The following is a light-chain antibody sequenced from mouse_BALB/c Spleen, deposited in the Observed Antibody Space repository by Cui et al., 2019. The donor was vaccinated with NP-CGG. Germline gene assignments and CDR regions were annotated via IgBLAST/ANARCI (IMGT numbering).Light chain of an antibody. V-gene: IGLV1*01. J-gene: IGLJ1*01. CDR2: STN. CDR3: ALWYSNHWV. CDR1: TGAVTTSNY. Sequence: QAVVTQESALTTSPGETITFTCRSSTGAVTTSNYANWVQEKPDHLFTGLIGSTNNRTPGVPARFSGSLIGDKAALTITEAQTEDEAIYFCALWYSNHWVFGGGTKLTVL.